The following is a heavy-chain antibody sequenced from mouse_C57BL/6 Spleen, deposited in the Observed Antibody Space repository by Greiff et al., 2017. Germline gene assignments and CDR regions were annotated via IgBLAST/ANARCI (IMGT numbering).Heavy chain of an antibody. CDR2: ISDGGSYT. CDR1: GFTFSSYA. D-gene: IGHD2-4*01. J-gene: IGHJ2*01. CDR3: ARDGDDYYFDY. Sequence: EVQGVESGGGLVKPGGSLKLSCAASGFTFSSYAMSWVRQTPEKRLEWVATISDGGSYTDYPDNVKGRFTISRDNAKNTLDLQMSHLKSEDTAMYYCARDGDDYYFDYWGQGTTLAVSS. V-gene: IGHV5-4*01.